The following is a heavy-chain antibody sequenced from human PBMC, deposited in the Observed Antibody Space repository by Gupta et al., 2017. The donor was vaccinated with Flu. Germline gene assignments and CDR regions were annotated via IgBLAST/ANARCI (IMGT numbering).Heavy chain of an antibody. CDR3: AKTGRTSWFDP. V-gene: IGHV4-30-4*01. J-gene: IGHJ5*02. D-gene: IGHD3-9*01. Sequence: TWIRGPPGKGLEWIGSLYDTGSTYYNPSLKNRVTRSVDTSKNQFSLKLNSVTAAETAVYYCAKTGRTSWFDPWGQGSLVTVSS. CDR2: LYDTGST.